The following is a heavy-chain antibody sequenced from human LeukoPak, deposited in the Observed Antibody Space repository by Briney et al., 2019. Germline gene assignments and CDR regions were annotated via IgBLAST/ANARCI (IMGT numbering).Heavy chain of an antibody. CDR2: KYNSGST. CDR1: GVSVSSYY. D-gene: IGHD5-12*01. CDR3: ASHSGYDYFDY. J-gene: IGHJ4*02. V-gene: IGHV4-59*02. Sequence: SETLSLTCTVSGVSVSSYYWSWIRQPPGKGLEWIGYKYNSGSTNYNPSLKSRVTISVDTSKNQFSLKLNSVTAADTAVYYCASHSGYDYFDYWGQGTLVTVSS.